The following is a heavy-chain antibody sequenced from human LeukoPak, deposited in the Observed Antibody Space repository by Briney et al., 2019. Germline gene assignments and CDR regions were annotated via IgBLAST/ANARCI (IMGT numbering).Heavy chain of an antibody. Sequence: GASVKVSCKASGYTFTSYAMNWVRQAPGQGLEWMGWINTNTGNPTYAQGFTGRFVFSLDTSVSTAYLQISSLKAEDTAVYYCARGPYSSGWYVMDVWGKGTTVTVSS. V-gene: IGHV7-4-1*02. CDR2: INTNTGNP. D-gene: IGHD6-19*01. J-gene: IGHJ6*03. CDR1: GYTFTSYA. CDR3: ARGPYSSGWYVMDV.